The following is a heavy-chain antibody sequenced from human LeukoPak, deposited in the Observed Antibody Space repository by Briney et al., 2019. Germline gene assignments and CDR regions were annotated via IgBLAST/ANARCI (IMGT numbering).Heavy chain of an antibody. CDR3: AKGISADGYNFERGADY. V-gene: IGHV3-23*01. CDR2: VGGDGRVT. CDR1: GFTFATYV. D-gene: IGHD5-24*01. J-gene: IGHJ4*02. Sequence: GGSLRLSCAASGFTFATYVMTWVRQAPGKGLEWVSSVGGDGRVTYYAESVKGRFTISRDNSKNTIFLQMNSLRVEDTAVYYCAKGISADGYNFERGADYWGQGAQVIVSS.